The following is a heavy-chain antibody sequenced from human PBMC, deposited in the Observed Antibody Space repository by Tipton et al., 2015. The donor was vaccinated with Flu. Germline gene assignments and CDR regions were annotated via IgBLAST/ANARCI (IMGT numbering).Heavy chain of an antibody. V-gene: IGHV4-39*07. D-gene: IGHD4-17*01. CDR3: ARMTTVTTSGYYGLDV. CDR1: GDSISSSNYY. CDR2: IYYSGST. Sequence: LRLSCTVSGDSISSSNYYWGWIRQPPGKGLEWIGSIYYSGSTYYNPSLKSRVTTSVDTSKNHFSLNLSSVTAADTAVYYCARMTTVTTSGYYGLDVWGQGTTVTASS. J-gene: IGHJ6*02.